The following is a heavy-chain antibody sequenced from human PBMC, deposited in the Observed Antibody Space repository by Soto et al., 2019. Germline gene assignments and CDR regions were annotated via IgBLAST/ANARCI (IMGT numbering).Heavy chain of an antibody. Sequence: QVQLVESGGGVVQPGRSLRLSCAASGFTFSSYAMHWVRQAPGKGLEWVAVTSYDGSNKYYADSVKGRFTISRDNSKNTLYLQMNSLRAEDTAVYYCARDKLEGSTYYDFWSGYYRIGYYFDYWGQGTLVTVSS. J-gene: IGHJ4*02. CDR2: TSYDGSNK. CDR3: ARDKLEGSTYYDFWSGYYRIGYYFDY. V-gene: IGHV3-30-3*01. D-gene: IGHD3-3*01. CDR1: GFTFSSYA.